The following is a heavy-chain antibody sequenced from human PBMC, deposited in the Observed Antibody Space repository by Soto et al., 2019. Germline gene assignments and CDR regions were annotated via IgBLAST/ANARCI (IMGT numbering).Heavy chain of an antibody. Sequence: SLRLSCATSGFIFNDYAMYWVRQAPGQGLEWVAMISSDGNHQFYVDNVRGRFTVSRDNSKNTLNLQMNSPRPEDTAVYYCSRGTYYPQSSGLHADYWGPGTVVT. CDR1: GFIFNDYA. CDR2: ISSDGNHQ. V-gene: IGHV3-30*03. J-gene: IGHJ4*02. D-gene: IGHD3-22*01. CDR3: SRGTYYPQSSGLHADY.